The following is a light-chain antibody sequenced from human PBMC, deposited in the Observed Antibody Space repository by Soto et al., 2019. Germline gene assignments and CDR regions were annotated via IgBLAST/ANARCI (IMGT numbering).Light chain of an antibody. CDR2: DVS. Sequence: QSALTQPASVSGSPGQSITVSCTGTSGDVGGYNYVSWYQQHPGKAPKLLIYDVSNRTSGVSNRFSGSKSGNTASLTISGLQAEDEADYYCSSYTSSDSFVFGTGTKVTVL. CDR1: SGDVGGYNY. V-gene: IGLV2-14*01. J-gene: IGLJ1*01. CDR3: SSYTSSDSFV.